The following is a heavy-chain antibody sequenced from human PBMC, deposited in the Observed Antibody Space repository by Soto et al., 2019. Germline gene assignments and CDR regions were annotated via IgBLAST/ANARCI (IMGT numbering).Heavy chain of an antibody. Sequence: EVHLLESGGGVVQPGGSLRLSCEASGFNFKKFAMGWVRQXPGXXXXWVSGISCCGGSTSYADSVKGRFTLARDDSKNTLSLHLNSLRFEDTARYFCAKADGXXXXIPHLDNWGQGTLVTVS. D-gene: IGHD2-2*02. CDR3: AKADGXXXXIPHLDN. J-gene: IGHJ4*02. CDR2: ISCCGGST. V-gene: IGHV3-23*01. CDR1: GFNFKKFA.